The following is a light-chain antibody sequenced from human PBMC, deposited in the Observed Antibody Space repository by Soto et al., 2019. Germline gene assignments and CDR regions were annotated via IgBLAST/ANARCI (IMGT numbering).Light chain of an antibody. CDR1: SSDVGGYNY. CDR2: DVS. J-gene: IGLJ3*02. V-gene: IGLV2-8*01. Sequence: QSALTQPPSASGSPGQSVTISCTGTSSDVGGYNYVSWYQRHPGKAPKLMIYDVSKRPSGVPDRFSGSKSGNTASLTVSGLQAEDEADYYCSSYAGSNNFVFGGGTKVTVL. CDR3: SSYAGSNNFV.